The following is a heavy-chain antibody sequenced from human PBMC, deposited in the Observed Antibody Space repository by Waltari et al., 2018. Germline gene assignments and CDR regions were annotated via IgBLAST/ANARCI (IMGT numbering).Heavy chain of an antibody. J-gene: IGHJ3*02. CDR2: IYSGGDT. Sequence: EVQLVESGGGLIQPGGSLRLSCEVSGFTVSNNYIGWVRQAPGKGLEWGSVIYSGGDTYDADAVRGRFTISRDNSKNTLYLQMNSLRVEDTALYYCATWTGGSLGAFDNWGQGTMVTVSS. CDR3: ATWTGGSLGAFDN. CDR1: GFTVSNNY. V-gene: IGHV3-53*01. D-gene: IGHD7-27*01.